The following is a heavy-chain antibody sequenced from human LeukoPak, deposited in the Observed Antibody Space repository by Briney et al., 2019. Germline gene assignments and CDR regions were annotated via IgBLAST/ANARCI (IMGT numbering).Heavy chain of an antibody. Sequence: SETLSLTCAVYGGSFSGYYWSWIRQPPGKGLEWIGEINHSGSTNYNPSLKSRVTISVDTSKNQFSLKLSSVTAADTAVYYCGRKSAYVGTNAFIDLWGQGTLVTVSS. D-gene: IGHD2-2*01. CDR3: GRKSAYVGTNAFIDL. CDR1: GGSFSGYY. J-gene: IGHJ5*02. V-gene: IGHV4-34*01. CDR2: INHSGST.